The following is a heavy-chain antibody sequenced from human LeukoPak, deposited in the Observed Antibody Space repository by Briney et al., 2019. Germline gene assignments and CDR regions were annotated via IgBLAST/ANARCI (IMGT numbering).Heavy chain of an antibody. V-gene: IGHV4-59*01. Sequence: SETLSLTCAVYGGSFSGYYWSWIRQPPGKGLEWIGYIYYSGSTNYNPSLKSRVTISVDTSKNQFSLKLSSVTAADTAVYYCASTYCSGGSCYPPYYFDYWGQGTLVTVSS. CDR1: GGSFSGYY. CDR3: ASTYCSGGSCYPPYYFDY. D-gene: IGHD2-15*01. J-gene: IGHJ4*02. CDR2: IYYSGST.